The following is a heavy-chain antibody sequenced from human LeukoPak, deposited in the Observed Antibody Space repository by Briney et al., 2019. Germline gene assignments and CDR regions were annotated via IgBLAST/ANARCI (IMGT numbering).Heavy chain of an antibody. V-gene: IGHV5-51*01. J-gene: IGHJ6*02. D-gene: IGHD1-26*01. CDR2: IYPGDSDT. Sequence: GESLKISCKGSGYSFTSYWIGWVRQMPGKGLEWMGIIYPGDSDTRYSPSFQGQVAISADKSISTAYLQWSSLKASDTAMYYFPSRRELALVDNYNYYGMDVWGQGTTVTVSS. CDR1: GYSFTSYW. CDR3: PSRRELALVDNYNYYGMDV.